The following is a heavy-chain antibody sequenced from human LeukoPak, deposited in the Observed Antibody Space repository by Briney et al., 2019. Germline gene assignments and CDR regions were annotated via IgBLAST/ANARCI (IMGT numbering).Heavy chain of an antibody. CDR1: GGSMSSSSYY. V-gene: IGHV4-39*01. CDR3: ARALVVVITD. Sequence: SETLSLTCTVSGGSMSSSSYYWGWIRQPPGKGLEWIESTYYSGSTYYNPSLESRVTISVDTSKNQFSLKLSSVIAADTAVYYCARALVVVITDWGQGTLVTVSS. D-gene: IGHD3-22*01. CDR2: TYYSGST. J-gene: IGHJ4*02.